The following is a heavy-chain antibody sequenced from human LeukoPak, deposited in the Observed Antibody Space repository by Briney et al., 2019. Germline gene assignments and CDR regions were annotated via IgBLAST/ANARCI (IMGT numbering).Heavy chain of an antibody. D-gene: IGHD2-8*01. CDR1: GFTFGDYY. J-gene: IGHJ4*02. CDR2: ISSSGSII. V-gene: IGHV3-11*01. CDR3: ARDEGYCSNGVRPVAGDY. Sequence: PGGSLRLSCAASGFTFGDYYMTWIRQAPGKGLEWVSYISSSGSIIKYADSVKGRFTISRDNAKNSLYLQMNSLRAEDRAVYYCARDEGYCSNGVRPVAGDYWGQGTLVTVSS.